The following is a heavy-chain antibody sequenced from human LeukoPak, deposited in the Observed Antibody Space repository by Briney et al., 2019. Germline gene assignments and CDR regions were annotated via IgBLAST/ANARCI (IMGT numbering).Heavy chain of an antibody. CDR3: GKEGCGGDCFDY. V-gene: IGHV3-30*18. J-gene: IGHJ4*02. Sequence: GRSVRLSCAASGFTLSSYVMHWVRQAPGKGLEWVAVISYDGSKKYYADSVKGRFTISRDNSKNTLYLQMNSLRAEDTAVYYCGKEGCGGDCFDYWGQGTPVTVSS. D-gene: IGHD2-21*01. CDR2: ISYDGSKK. CDR1: GFTLSSYV.